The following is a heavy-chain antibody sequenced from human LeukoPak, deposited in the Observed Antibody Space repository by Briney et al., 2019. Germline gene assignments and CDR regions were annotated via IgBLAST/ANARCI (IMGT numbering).Heavy chain of an antibody. CDR2: INHSGST. Sequence: SSETLSLTCTVSGGSISSSSYYWGWIRQPPGKGLEWIGEINHSGSTNYNPSLKSRVTISVDTSKNQFSLKLSSVTAADTAVYYCAREVDSSWLSYYYYYMDVWGKGTTVTVSS. D-gene: IGHD6-13*01. CDR3: AREVDSSWLSYYYYYMDV. J-gene: IGHJ6*03. V-gene: IGHV4-39*07. CDR1: GGSISSSSYY.